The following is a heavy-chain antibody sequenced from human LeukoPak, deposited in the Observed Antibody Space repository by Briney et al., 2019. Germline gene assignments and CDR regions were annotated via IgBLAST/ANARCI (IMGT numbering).Heavy chain of an antibody. V-gene: IGHV4-59*06. Sequence: SETLSLTCTVSGDSISSYFWSWIRQHPGKGLEWIGYIYYSGSTYYNPSLKSRVTISVDTSKNQFSLKLSSVTAADTAVYYCARDRDWNAFDIWGQGTMVTVSS. CDR1: GDSISSYF. CDR3: ARDRDWNAFDI. CDR2: IYYSGST. J-gene: IGHJ3*02. D-gene: IGHD3/OR15-3a*01.